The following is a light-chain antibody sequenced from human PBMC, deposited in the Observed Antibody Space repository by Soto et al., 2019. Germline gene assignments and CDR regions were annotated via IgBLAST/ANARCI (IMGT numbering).Light chain of an antibody. J-gene: IGKJ1*01. Sequence: DIKMTQSPSTLSASVGHRATITCRASQSISRWLAWYRQKPGKAPKFLSYKVSNLESGVPARFTGRGSGKEFTLTISSLQPDDLATDDGQQYNIYPWTFGQGTKVDIK. V-gene: IGKV1-5*03. CDR2: KVS. CDR3: QQYNIYPWT. CDR1: QSISRW.